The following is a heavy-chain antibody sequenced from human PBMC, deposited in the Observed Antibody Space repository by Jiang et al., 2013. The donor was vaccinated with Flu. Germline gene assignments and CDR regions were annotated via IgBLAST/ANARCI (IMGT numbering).Heavy chain of an antibody. D-gene: IGHD6-19*01. CDR3: ARVMAGTTGDAFDI. J-gene: IGHJ3*02. CDR2: ISWDGGST. CDR1: GFTFDDYT. Sequence: VESGGVVVQPGGSLRLSCAASGFTFDDYTMHWVRQAPGKGLEWVSLISWDGGSTYYADSVKGRFTISRDNSKNSLYLQMNSLRTEDTALYYCARVMAGTTGDAFDIWGQGTMVTVSS. V-gene: IGHV3-43*01.